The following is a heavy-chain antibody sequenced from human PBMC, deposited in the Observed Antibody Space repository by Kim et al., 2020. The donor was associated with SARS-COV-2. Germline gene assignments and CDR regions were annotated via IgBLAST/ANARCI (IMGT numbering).Heavy chain of an antibody. CDR2: IKNRDGKT. Sequence: GGSLRLSCEASGFTFMDYAMSWVRQAPGKGLDWVSAIKNRDGKTYYAESVKGRFTISRDTSTNTLYLHMNSLRAEDTAVYHCAKGLYYYDDIRGYVAEYLQPWGQGTLVTVSS. CDR3: AKGLYYYDDIRGYVAEYLQP. D-gene: IGHD3-22*01. CDR1: GFTFMDYA. V-gene: IGHV3-23*01. J-gene: IGHJ1*01.